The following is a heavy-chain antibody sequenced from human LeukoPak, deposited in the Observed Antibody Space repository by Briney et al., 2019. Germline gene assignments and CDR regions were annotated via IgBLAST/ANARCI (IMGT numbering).Heavy chain of an antibody. D-gene: IGHD1-26*01. CDR2: IYYNGNT. CDR3: ASSPVGATGWFDP. V-gene: IGHV4-59*01. Sequence: PSETLSLTCTVSGGSISGYYWSWIRQPPGKGLEWIGYIYYNGNTNYNPSLKSRVTISVDTSKNQFSLKLSSVTAADTAVYYCASSPVGATGWFDPWGQGTLVTVSS. J-gene: IGHJ5*02. CDR1: GGSISGYY.